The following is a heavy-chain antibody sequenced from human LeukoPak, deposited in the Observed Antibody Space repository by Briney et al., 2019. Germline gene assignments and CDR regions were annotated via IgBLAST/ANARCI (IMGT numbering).Heavy chain of an antibody. CDR1: GGTFSSYA. V-gene: IGHV1-69*01. Sequence: SVKVSCKASGGTFSSYAISWVRQAPGQGLEWMGGIIPIFGTANYAQKFQGRVTITADESTSTAYMELSSLRSEDTAVYYCARKGYSVLHDAFDIWGQGTTVTVSS. CDR3: ARKGYSVLHDAFDI. CDR2: IIPIFGTA. J-gene: IGHJ3*02. D-gene: IGHD6-13*01.